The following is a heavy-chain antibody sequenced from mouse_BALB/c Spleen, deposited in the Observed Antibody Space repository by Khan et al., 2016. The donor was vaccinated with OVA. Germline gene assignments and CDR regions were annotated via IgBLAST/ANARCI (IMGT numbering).Heavy chain of an antibody. CDR3: ARPPYFSYVLDN. Sequence: LVESGPEVKKPGETVKISCKASGHTFTKFGMNWVKQAPGKGLKWMGWINTYTGEPTYADDFNGRFAFSLETSASTAYLQINNLKNEDTATYFCARPPYFSYVLDNWGKGTSVTVSS. D-gene: IGHD2-10*01. V-gene: IGHV9-3-1*01. CDR1: GHTFTKFG. CDR2: INTYTGEP. J-gene: IGHJ4*01.